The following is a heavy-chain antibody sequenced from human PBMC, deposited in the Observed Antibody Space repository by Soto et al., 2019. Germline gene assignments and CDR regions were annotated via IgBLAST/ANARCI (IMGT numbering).Heavy chain of an antibody. D-gene: IGHD3-10*01. V-gene: IGHV3-30*18. Sequence: QVQLVESGGGVVQPGRSLRLSCAASGFTFSSYGMHWVRQAPGKGLEWVAVISYDGSNKYYADSVKGRFTISRDNSKNTLYLQMNSLRAEDTAVYYCAKDSAWFGELLYSFDYWGQGTLVPVSS. J-gene: IGHJ4*02. CDR3: AKDSAWFGELLYSFDY. CDR1: GFTFSSYG. CDR2: ISYDGSNK.